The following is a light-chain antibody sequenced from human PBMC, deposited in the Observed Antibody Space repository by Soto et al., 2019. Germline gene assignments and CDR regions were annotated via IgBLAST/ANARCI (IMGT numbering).Light chain of an antibody. CDR3: HQYDGSPIT. CDR2: DAS. Sequence: EIVLIQSPATLSLSPGERATLSCRASQSVSSNLAWYQQNPGQTPRLLIFDASNRATGIPARFSGSGSGTDFTLTISSLEPEDYAVYYCHQYDGSPITFGQGTRLETK. V-gene: IGKV3-11*01. CDR1: QSVSSN. J-gene: IGKJ5*01.